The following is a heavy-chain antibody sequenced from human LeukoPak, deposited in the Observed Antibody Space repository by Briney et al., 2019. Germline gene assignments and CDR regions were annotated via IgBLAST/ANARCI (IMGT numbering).Heavy chain of an antibody. J-gene: IGHJ4*02. D-gene: IGHD3-22*01. Sequence: SETPSLTCTVSGVSISSYYWSWIRQPPGKGLEWIGYIYYSGSTNYNPSLKSRVTISVDTSKNQFSLKLSSVTAADTAVYYCAGGDLYYYDSSGYFDYWGQGTLVTVSS. V-gene: IGHV4-59*01. CDR1: GVSISSYY. CDR2: IYYSGST. CDR3: AGGDLYYYDSSGYFDY.